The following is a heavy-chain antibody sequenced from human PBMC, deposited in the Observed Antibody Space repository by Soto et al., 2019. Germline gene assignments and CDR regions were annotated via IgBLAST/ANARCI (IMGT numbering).Heavy chain of an antibody. V-gene: IGHV4-39*01. CDR2: IYYSGST. D-gene: IGHD1-26*01. CDR3: ARLKSTMGKWELLMGGYY. Sequence: SETLSLTCTVSGGSISSSSYYWGWIRQPPGKGLEWIGSIYYSGSTYYNPSLKSRVTISVDTSKNQFSLKLSSVTAADTAVYYCARLKSTMGKWELLMGGYYWGQGTLVTVSS. J-gene: IGHJ4*02. CDR1: GGSISSSSYY.